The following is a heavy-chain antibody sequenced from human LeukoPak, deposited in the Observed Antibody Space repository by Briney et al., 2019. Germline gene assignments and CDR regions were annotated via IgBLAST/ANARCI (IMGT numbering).Heavy chain of an antibody. V-gene: IGHV3-23*01. J-gene: IGHJ4*02. CDR2: IPGRGGNT. CDR3: VKDVLSYDILTDSAY. CDR1: GLIFSSYA. Sequence: GGSLRLSCEVSGLIFSSYAKSWVRQAPGKGLEWVSGIPGRGGNTFYADSVKGRFTISRDNSKNTLYLQMNSLRADDTAVYYCVKDVLSYDILTDSAYWGPGTLVTVSP. D-gene: IGHD3-9*01.